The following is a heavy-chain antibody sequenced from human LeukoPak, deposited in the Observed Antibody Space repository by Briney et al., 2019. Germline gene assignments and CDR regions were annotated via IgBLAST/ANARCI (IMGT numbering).Heavy chain of an antibody. CDR2: ISYDGSNK. V-gene: IGHV3-30-3*01. J-gene: IGHJ4*02. CDR1: GFTFSSYA. CDR3: ARDAQDGYNMAETDYFDY. D-gene: IGHD5-24*01. Sequence: PGGSLRLSCAASGFTFSSYAMHWVRQAPGKGLEWVAVISYDGSNKYYADSVKGRFTISRDNSKNTLYLQMNSLRAEDTAVYYCARDAQDGYNMAETDYFDYWGQGTLVTVSS.